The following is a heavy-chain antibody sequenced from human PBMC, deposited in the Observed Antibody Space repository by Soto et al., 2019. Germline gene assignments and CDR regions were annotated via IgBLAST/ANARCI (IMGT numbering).Heavy chain of an antibody. CDR1: GFTFSSYS. D-gene: IGHD2-15*01. V-gene: IGHV3-21*01. CDR3: ARPVLGYCSGGSCSAPDY. Sequence: EVQLVESGGGLVKPGGSLRLSCAASGFTFSSYSMNWVRQAPGKGLEWVSSISSSSSYIYYADSVKGRFTISRDNAKNSLYLQVNSLRAEDTAVYYCARPVLGYCSGGSCSAPDYWGQGTLVTVSS. J-gene: IGHJ4*02. CDR2: ISSSSSYI.